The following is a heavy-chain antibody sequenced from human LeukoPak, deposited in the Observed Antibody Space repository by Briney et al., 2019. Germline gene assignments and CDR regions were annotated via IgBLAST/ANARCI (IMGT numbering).Heavy chain of an antibody. CDR3: ARGEMATSY. V-gene: IGHV4-34*01. D-gene: IGHD5-24*01. CDR1: GGSFSGYY. Sequence: SSETLSLTCAVYGGSFSGYYWSWIRQPPGEGLEWIGEINHSGSTNYNPSLKSRVTISVDTSKNQFSLKLSSVTAADTAVYYCARGEMATSYWGQGTLVTVSS. J-gene: IGHJ4*02. CDR2: INHSGST.